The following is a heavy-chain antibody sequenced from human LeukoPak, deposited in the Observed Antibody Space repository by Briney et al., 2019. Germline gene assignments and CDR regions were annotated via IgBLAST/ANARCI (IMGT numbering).Heavy chain of an antibody. V-gene: IGHV4-34*01. CDR1: GGSSTGYY. J-gene: IGHJ4*02. CDR2: INDSGNT. Sequence: PSETLSLTCAVYGGSSTGYYWSWIRQPPGKGLEWIGEINDSGNTNYSPSLESRITISVDTSKNQFSLNLNSVTAADTAVYYCARVSGYCSDGVCRFDYWGQGALVTVSS. CDR3: ARVSGYCSDGVCRFDY. D-gene: IGHD2-8*01.